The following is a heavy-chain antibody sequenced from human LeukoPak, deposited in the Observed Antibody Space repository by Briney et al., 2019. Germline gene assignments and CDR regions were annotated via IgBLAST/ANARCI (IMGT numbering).Heavy chain of an antibody. V-gene: IGHV4-34*01. Sequence: PSETLSLTCAVYGGSFSGYYWSWIRQPPGKGLEWIGEINHSGSTNYNPSLKSRVTISVDTSNNQFSLKLNSVTAADTAVYYCARQVGLGTVAAPGRFDYWGQGTLVTVSS. CDR1: GGSFSGYY. D-gene: IGHD4-23*01. CDR2: INHSGST. J-gene: IGHJ4*02. CDR3: ARQVGLGTVAAPGRFDY.